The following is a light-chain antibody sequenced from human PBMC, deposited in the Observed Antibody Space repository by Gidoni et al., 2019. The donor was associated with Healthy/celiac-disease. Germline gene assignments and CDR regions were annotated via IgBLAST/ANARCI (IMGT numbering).Light chain of an antibody. Sequence: EIVLTQSQATLSVSPGERATLPCRASQSVSSNLARYQQKTGQAPRLLIYGASTRATGIPARFSGSGAGTEFTLTISSLQSEDFAVYYCQQYNNWPPWTFGQGTKVEIK. V-gene: IGKV3-15*01. CDR3: QQYNNWPPWT. CDR2: GAS. J-gene: IGKJ1*01. CDR1: QSVSSN.